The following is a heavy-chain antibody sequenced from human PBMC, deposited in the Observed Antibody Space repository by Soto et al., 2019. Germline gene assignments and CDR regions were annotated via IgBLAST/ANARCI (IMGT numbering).Heavy chain of an antibody. D-gene: IGHD3-3*01. CDR3: ARDQLDFWSGSWNWFDP. J-gene: IGHJ5*02. V-gene: IGHV4-4*07. Sequence: SETLSLTCTVSGGSISSYYWSWIRQPAGKGLEWIGRIYTSGSTNYNPSLKSRVTMSVDTSKNQFSLKLSSVTAADTAVYYCARDQLDFWSGSWNWFDPCGQGTMVTVYS. CDR1: GGSISSYY. CDR2: IYTSGST.